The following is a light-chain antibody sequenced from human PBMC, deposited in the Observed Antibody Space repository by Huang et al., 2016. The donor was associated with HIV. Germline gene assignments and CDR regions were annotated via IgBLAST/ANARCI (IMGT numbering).Light chain of an antibody. V-gene: IGKV1-39*01. J-gene: IGKJ1*01. CDR2: IAT. Sequence: DIQMTQSPSSRSASIGDRVTMTCRASHNINSNLNWYQQKPGKAPKLLIFIATYLASRGPSRFSGSGSGTHFTLTINGLQPEDLATYFCQQSQNTPWTFGQGSRLEIK. CDR3: QQSQNTPWT. CDR1: HNINSN.